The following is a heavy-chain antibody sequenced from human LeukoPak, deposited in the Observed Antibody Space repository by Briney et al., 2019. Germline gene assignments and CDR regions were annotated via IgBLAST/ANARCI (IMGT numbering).Heavy chain of an antibody. Sequence: SETLSLTCTVSGDSISNYYWSWIRQPPGKGLEWLGYIYYSGSTNYNPSLKSRVTISVDTSKNQFSLKLSSVTAADTAVYYCASTVWGTTKYFQHWGQGTLVTVSS. J-gene: IGHJ1*01. CDR1: GDSISNYY. V-gene: IGHV4-59*08. D-gene: IGHD3-16*01. CDR2: IYYSGST. CDR3: ASTVWGTTKYFQH.